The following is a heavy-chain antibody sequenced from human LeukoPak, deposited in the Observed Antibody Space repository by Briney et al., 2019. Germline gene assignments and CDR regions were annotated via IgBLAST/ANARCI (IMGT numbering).Heavy chain of an antibody. CDR3: ARVYGSGSYYSDVFDY. J-gene: IGHJ4*02. CDR2: INTSGST. D-gene: IGHD3-10*01. V-gene: IGHV4-61*02. Sequence: SQTLSLTCTVSGGSISSGGHWWTWIRQPAGKGLEWIGRINTSGSTNYNPSLKSRVTISVDTSKNQFSLNLNSVTAADTAVYYCARVYGSGSYYSDVFDYWGQGTLVTVSS. CDR1: GGSISSGGHW.